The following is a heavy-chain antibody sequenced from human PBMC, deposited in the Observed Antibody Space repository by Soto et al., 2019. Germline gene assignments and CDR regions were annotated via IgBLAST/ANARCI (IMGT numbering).Heavy chain of an antibody. J-gene: IGHJ4*02. D-gene: IGHD2-15*01. CDR2: ISWNSNII. CDR3: AKGGPDGFCSGGRCYFDY. Sequence: EVQLVESGGGLVQPGRSLRLSCAASGFTFDDYAMHWVRRVPGKGLEWVSSISWNSNIIGYADSVKGRFTISRDNAKNSLYLRMNSLRREDTALYYCAKGGPDGFCSGGRCYFDYWGQGTLVTVSS. CDR1: GFTFDDYA. V-gene: IGHV3-9*01.